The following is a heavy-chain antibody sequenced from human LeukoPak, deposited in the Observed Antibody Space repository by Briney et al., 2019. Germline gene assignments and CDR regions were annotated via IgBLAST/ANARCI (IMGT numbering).Heavy chain of an antibody. V-gene: IGHV4-59*12. CDR3: ARDIVGYSYGYYFDY. J-gene: IGHJ4*02. Sequence: SETLSLTCTVSGGSISSSYWSWIRQPPGKGLEWIGSIYYSGSTYYNPSLKSRVTISVDTSKNQFSLKLSSVTAADTAVYYCARDIVGYSYGYYFDYWGQGTLVTVSS. CDR1: GGSISSSY. CDR2: IYYSGST. D-gene: IGHD5-18*01.